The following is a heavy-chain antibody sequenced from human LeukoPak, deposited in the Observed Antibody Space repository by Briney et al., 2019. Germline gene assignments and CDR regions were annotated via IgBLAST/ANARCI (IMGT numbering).Heavy chain of an antibody. D-gene: IGHD2-8*01. CDR3: ARDPGRTGYCTNGVCYSSRVLGPALDY. Sequence: GGSLRLSCAASGFTFSSYSMNWVRQAPGKGLEWVSSISSSSSYIYYADSVKGRFTISRDNAKNSLYLQMNSLRAEDTAVYYCARDPGRTGYCTNGVCYSSRVLGPALDYWGQGTLVTVSS. J-gene: IGHJ4*02. V-gene: IGHV3-21*01. CDR1: GFTFSSYS. CDR2: ISSSSSYI.